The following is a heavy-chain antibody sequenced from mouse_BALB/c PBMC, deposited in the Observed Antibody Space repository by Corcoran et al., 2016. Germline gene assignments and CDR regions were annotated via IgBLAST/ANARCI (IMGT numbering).Heavy chain of an antibody. CDR3: ASGNYWYFDV. CDR2: ISYDGSN. J-gene: IGHJ1*01. D-gene: IGHD2-1*01. CDR1: GYSITSGYY. Sequence: DGQLQESGPGLVKPSQSLSLTCSVTGYSITSGYYWNWIRQFPGNKLEWMGYISYDGSNNYNPSLKNRISITCDTSKNQFFLKLNSVTTEDTATYYCASGNYWYFDVWGAGTTVTVSS. V-gene: IGHV3-6*02.